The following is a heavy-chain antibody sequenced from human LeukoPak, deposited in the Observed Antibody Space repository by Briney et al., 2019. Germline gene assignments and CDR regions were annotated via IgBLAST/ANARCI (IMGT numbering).Heavy chain of an antibody. CDR3: AGGYSSSWYYYYYYGMDV. Sequence: RTGGSLRLSCAASGFTFSSYSMNWVRQAPGKGLEWVSYISSSSSTIYYADSVKGRFTISRDNAKNSLYLQMNRLRAEDTAVYYCAGGYSSSWYYYYYYGMDVWGQGTTVTVSS. CDR1: GFTFSSYS. D-gene: IGHD6-13*01. CDR2: ISSSSSTI. V-gene: IGHV3-48*01. J-gene: IGHJ6*02.